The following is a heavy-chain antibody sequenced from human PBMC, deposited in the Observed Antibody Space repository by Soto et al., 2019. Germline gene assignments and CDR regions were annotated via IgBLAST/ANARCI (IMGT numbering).Heavy chain of an antibody. V-gene: IGHV3-9*01. Sequence: GGSLRLSCAASGFTFDDYAMHWVRQAPGKGLEWVSGISWNSGSIGYAGSVKGRFTISRDNAKNSLYLQMNSLRAEDTALYYCAKGYYDSSGYYYGPFDYWGQGTLVTVSS. CDR2: ISWNSGSI. CDR3: AKGYYDSSGYYYGPFDY. CDR1: GFTFDDYA. D-gene: IGHD3-22*01. J-gene: IGHJ4*02.